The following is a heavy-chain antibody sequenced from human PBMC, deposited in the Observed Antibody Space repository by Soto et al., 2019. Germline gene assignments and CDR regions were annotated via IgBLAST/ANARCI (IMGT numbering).Heavy chain of an antibody. CDR1: GYTFTSSP. CDR3: ARDRGGYCSGGSCSEAWFDP. CDR2: INTGNGYT. D-gene: IGHD2-15*01. J-gene: IGHJ5*02. V-gene: IGHV1-3*04. Sequence: ASVKVSCKASGYTFTSSPVHWVRQAPGQRLEWMGWINTGNGYTKYSQKFQGRVSITRDTSASTTYMQLTSLRSDDTALYYCARDRGGYCSGGSCSEAWFDPWGQGTLVTVSS.